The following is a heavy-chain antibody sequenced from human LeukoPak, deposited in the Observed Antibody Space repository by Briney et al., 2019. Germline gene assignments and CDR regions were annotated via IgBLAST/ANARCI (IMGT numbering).Heavy chain of an antibody. D-gene: IGHD5-24*01. J-gene: IGHJ3*02. CDR1: GDSINSYY. V-gene: IGHV4-59*01. CDR2: IYYSGRT. Sequence: SETLSLTCTASGDSINSYYWNWIRQPPGKGLEWIGYIYYSGRTDYNPSLKSRVTISVDTSKHQFSMKLKSVTAADTAVYFCARGRWLPNAFDIWGRGTMVTVFS. CDR3: ARGRWLPNAFDI.